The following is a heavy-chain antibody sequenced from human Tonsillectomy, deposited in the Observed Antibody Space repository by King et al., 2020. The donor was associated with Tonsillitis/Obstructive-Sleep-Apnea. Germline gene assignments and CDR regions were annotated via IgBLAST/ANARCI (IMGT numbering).Heavy chain of an antibody. CDR3: ARDSSWAFDY. D-gene: IGHD1-26*01. CDR1: GFTLSSYS. V-gene: IGHV3-48*02. J-gene: IGHJ4*02. Sequence: QLVQSGGGLVQPGGSLRLSGAVSGFTLSSYSMHGVRQAPGKGLEGGSYINTSGSFFYYADSVKGRFTISRDTAKNSLYLQMNSLRDEDTAVYYCARDSSWAFDYWGQGTLVTVSS. CDR2: INTSGSFF.